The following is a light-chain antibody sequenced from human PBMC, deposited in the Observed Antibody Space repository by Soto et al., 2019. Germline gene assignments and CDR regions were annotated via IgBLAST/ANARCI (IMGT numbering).Light chain of an antibody. V-gene: IGKV2-28*01. J-gene: IGKJ2*01. CDR1: QSLQYSNGNNY. CDR3: MQALQTPYT. Sequence: DIVMTQSPLYLPVIAGEPASVSCRSNQSLQYSNGNNYLDWYLQMPEQSPQLLIYLGSNRGSGVTDRFSGSGSGADFTLKISRVEAEDVGVYYCMQALQTPYTFGQGTKLEIK. CDR2: LGS.